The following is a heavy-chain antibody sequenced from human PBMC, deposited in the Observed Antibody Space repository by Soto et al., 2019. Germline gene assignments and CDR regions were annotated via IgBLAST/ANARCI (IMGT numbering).Heavy chain of an antibody. V-gene: IGHV1-69*01. CDR3: ARDPRSITGTTSSEDFQH. CDR2: IIPTFGIT. D-gene: IGHD1-1*01. CDR1: GGTFSGYA. J-gene: IGHJ1*01. Sequence: QAQLMQSGAEVKEPGSSVKVSCKASGGTFSGYAISWVRQAPGQGLEWLGGIIPTFGITNYAQTFQNRLTIAADESSATVYMDLRSLTSEDSAIYYCARDPRSITGTTSSEDFQHWGQGTLVSVS.